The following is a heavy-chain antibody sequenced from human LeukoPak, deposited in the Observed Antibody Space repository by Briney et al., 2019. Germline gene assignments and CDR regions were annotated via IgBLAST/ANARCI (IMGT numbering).Heavy chain of an antibody. D-gene: IGHD3-3*01. J-gene: IGHJ4*02. CDR3: ARDDFWSDDMGDY. CDR2: TYYRSKWYN. V-gene: IGHV6-1*01. Sequence: SQNLSLTYAISGESVSSNKAVGNWMRQSPSRSLEWLVRTYYRSKWYNDYAVSVTSRITINPNTYKNQFSLQPNSVTPKDTAVYYCARDDFWSDDMGDYWGQGTLVTVSS. CDR1: GESVSSNKAV.